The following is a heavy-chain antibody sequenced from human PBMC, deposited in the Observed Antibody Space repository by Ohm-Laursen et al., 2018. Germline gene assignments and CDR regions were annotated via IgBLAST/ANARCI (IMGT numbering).Heavy chain of an antibody. V-gene: IGHV1-58*01. D-gene: IGHD3-22*01. CDR1: GFTFTSSA. J-gene: IGHJ4*02. CDR2: IVVGSGNT. CDR3: AAADYYDSSGYANAHYYFDY. Sequence: ASVKVSCKVSGFTFTSSAVQWVRQARGQRLEWIGWIVVGSGNTNYAQKFQERVTITRDMSTSTAYMELSSLRSEDTAVYYCAAADYYDSSGYANAHYYFDYWGQGTLVTVSS.